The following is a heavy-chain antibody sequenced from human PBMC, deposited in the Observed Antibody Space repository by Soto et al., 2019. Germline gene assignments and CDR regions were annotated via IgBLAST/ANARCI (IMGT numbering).Heavy chain of an antibody. CDR3: ARVPGIAAAATYYYAMDV. CDR1: GFTFSSYI. V-gene: IGHV3-48*02. J-gene: IGHJ6*02. D-gene: IGHD6-13*01. CDR2: ISSSSVTI. Sequence: GGSLRLSCAASGFTFSSYIMNWVRQAPGKGLEWVSDISSSSVTIYYADSVNGRFTISRDNAKNSLYLQMNSLRDGDTAVYYCARVPGIAAAATYYYAMDVWGQGTTVTVSS.